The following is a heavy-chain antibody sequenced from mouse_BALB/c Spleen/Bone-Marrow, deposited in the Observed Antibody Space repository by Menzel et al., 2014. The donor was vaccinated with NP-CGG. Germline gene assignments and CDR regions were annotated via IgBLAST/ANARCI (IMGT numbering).Heavy chain of an antibody. D-gene: IGHD2-14*01. J-gene: IGHJ2*01. CDR2: IHPNSGNT. CDR3: ARHHRYAYYFDY. CDR1: GYTFTNSW. Sequence: VQLQHSGSVLVGPGASVRLSCKASGYTFTNSWIHWAKQRPGQGLEWIGDIHPNSGNTNYNEKFKAKATLTVDTSSSTAYVDLSSLTSEDSAVYYCARHHRYAYYFDYWGQGTTLTVSS. V-gene: IGHV1S130*01.